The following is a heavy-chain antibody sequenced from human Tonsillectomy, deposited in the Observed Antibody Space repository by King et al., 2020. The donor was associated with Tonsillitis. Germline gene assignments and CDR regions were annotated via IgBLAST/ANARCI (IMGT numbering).Heavy chain of an antibody. V-gene: IGHV3-53*01. CDR2: IYSGGST. CDR3: ARDIPLVAGPGNPYYFGMDV. Sequence: EVQLVESGGGLIQPGGSLRLSCAASGFTVSNNYMNWVRQAPGKGLEWVSVIYSGGSTYYADSVKGRFTISRDNSKNTLYLQMNSLRAEDTAVYYCARDIPLVAGPGNPYYFGMDVWGQGTTVTVSS. J-gene: IGHJ6*02. D-gene: IGHD6-19*01. CDR1: GFTVSNNY.